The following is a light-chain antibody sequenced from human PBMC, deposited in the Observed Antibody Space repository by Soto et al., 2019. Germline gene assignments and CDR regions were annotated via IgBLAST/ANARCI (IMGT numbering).Light chain of an antibody. J-gene: IGKJ2*01. CDR3: QQRSNWPPT. CDR1: QTISSY. CDR2: DAS. Sequence: EIVFTQSPATLSLSPGERATLSCRASQTISSYLAWYQQKPGQSPRLLISDASNRATGIPARFSGSGTGTDFTLTISSXEPEDFVVYYCQQRSNWPPTFGQGTKVDIK. V-gene: IGKV3-11*01.